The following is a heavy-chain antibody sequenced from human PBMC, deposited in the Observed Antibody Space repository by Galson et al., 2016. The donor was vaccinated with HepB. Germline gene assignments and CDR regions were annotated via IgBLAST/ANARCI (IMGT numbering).Heavy chain of an antibody. CDR3: ARVCFVEGHYYDSSGYYLCN. V-gene: IGHV5-51*01. Sequence: QSGAEVKKPGESLKISCKVSGYRFTSHWIGWVRQMPGKGLEWMGIIYPGDSDTRYSPSFQGQVTISADKSISTAYLQWSSLKASDTAMYYCARVCFVEGHYYDSSGYYLCNWGQGTLVTVSS. J-gene: IGHJ4*02. CDR1: GYRFTSHW. CDR2: IYPGDSDT. D-gene: IGHD3-22*01.